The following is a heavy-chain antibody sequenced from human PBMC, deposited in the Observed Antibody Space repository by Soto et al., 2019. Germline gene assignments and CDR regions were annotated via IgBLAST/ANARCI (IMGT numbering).Heavy chain of an antibody. Sequence: GGSLRLSCAASGFTFSSYSMNWVRQAPGKGLEWVSSISSSSSYIYYADSVKGRFTISRDNAKNSLYLQMNSLRAEDTAVYYCARTGVRSAVAGKVDYWGQGTLVTVSS. V-gene: IGHV3-21*01. J-gene: IGHJ4*02. CDR3: ARTGVRSAVAGKVDY. CDR1: GFTFSSYS. D-gene: IGHD6-19*01. CDR2: ISSSSSYI.